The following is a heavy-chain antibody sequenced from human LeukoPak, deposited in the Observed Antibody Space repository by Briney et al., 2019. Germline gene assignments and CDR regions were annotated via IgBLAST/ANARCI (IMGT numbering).Heavy chain of an antibody. D-gene: IGHD3-10*01. J-gene: IGHJ4*02. Sequence: VASVKVSCKASGYTFTTYDINWVRQSTGQGLEWMGWMNPNSGNTGYAQKFQGRVTMTRNTSMSTAYMELSSLRSEDTAVYYCARANYYGSGKKDLDYWGQGTLVTVSS. CDR2: MNPNSGNT. CDR3: ARANYYGSGKKDLDY. CDR1: GYTFTTYD. V-gene: IGHV1-8*01.